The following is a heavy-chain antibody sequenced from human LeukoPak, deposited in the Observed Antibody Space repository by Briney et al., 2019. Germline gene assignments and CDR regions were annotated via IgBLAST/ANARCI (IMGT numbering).Heavy chain of an antibody. CDR2: IYDSGST. J-gene: IGHJ3*02. D-gene: IGHD2-21*02. CDR1: GASIRSGDYY. Sequence: SQTLSLTCTVSGASIRSGDYYWSWIRQPPGKGLEWIGYIYDSGSTYYNPSLKSRITISVDTSENRFSLKLSSVTATDTAVYYCARAGVTTSIWGQGTMVTVSS. V-gene: IGHV4-30-4*01. CDR3: ARAGVTTSI.